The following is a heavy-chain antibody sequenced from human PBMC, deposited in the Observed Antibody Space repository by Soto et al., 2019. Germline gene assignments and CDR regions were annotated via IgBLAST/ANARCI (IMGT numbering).Heavy chain of an antibody. J-gene: IGHJ4*02. CDR1: GFTFSSYA. V-gene: IGHV3-30-3*01. CDR3: ARGSHGY. CDR2: ISYDGSNK. Sequence: GGSLRLSCAASGFTFSSYAIHWVRQAPGKGLEWVAVISYDGSNKYYADSVKGRFTISRDNSKNTLYLQMNSLRAEDTAVYYCARGSHGYWGQGTLVTVSS. D-gene: IGHD3-10*01.